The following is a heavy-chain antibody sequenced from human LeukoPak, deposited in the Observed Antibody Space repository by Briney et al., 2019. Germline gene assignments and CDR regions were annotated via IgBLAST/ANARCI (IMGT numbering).Heavy chain of an antibody. CDR3: ARHGPLYEYFYYNMDV. D-gene: IGHD5/OR15-5a*01. J-gene: IGHJ6*02. CDR2: IYYSGSI. CDR1: GDSISSYY. Sequence: SETLSLTCTVSGDSISSYYWSWIRQPPGKGLEWIGYIYYSGSIDYNPSLKSRVTISVDTSKNQFSLKVSSETAADTAVYYCARHGPLYEYFYYNMDVWGQGTTVTVSS. V-gene: IGHV4-59*08.